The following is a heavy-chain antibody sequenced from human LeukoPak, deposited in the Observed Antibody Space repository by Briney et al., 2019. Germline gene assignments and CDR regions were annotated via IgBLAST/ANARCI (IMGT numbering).Heavy chain of an antibody. J-gene: IGHJ4*02. D-gene: IGHD3-10*01. Sequence: QPGGSLRLSCAASGFTFSSYWMSWVRQAPGRGLEWVSTMSGSGGWTYYVDSVKDRFSISRDNSKNTLYLQMNSLRAEDTAVYYCAKSYGSGSYYDYWGQGTLVTVSS. CDR3: AKSYGSGSYYDY. CDR1: GFTFSSYW. CDR2: MSGSGGWT. V-gene: IGHV3-23*01.